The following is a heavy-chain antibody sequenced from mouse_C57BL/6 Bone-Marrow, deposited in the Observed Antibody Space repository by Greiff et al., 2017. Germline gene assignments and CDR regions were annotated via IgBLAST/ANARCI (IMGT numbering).Heavy chain of an antibody. J-gene: IGHJ2*01. D-gene: IGHD1-1*01. CDR2: ISTYYGDA. CDR1: GYTFTDYA. V-gene: IGHV1-67*01. Sequence: VQLVESGPELVRPGVSVKISCKGSGYTFTDYAMHWVKQSHAKSLEWIGVISTYYGDASYNQKFKDKATMTVDQSSSTAYMELARLTSEDYAVYYCARSLITPVGNYCDYWGQGTTLTVSS. CDR3: ARSLITPVGNYCDY.